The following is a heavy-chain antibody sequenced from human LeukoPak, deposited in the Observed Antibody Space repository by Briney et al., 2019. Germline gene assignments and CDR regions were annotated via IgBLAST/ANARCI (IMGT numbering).Heavy chain of an antibody. CDR3: ARRIAAAGGSDY. D-gene: IGHD6-13*01. CDR1: GFTFSSYS. V-gene: IGHV3-21*01. CDR2: ISSSSSYI. J-gene: IGHJ4*02. Sequence: GGSLRLSCAASGFTFSSYSMNWVRQAPGKGLEWVSSISSSSSYIYYADSVKGRFTISRDNAKNSLYLQMDSLRAEDTAVYYCARRIAAAGGSDYWGQGTLVTVSS.